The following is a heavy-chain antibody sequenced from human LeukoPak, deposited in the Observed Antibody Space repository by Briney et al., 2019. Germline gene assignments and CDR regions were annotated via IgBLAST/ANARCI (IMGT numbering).Heavy chain of an antibody. Sequence: PGGSLRLSCAASGFTFSSYAMSWVRQAPGKGLEWVSAISGSGGSTYYADSVKGRFTISRDNSKNTLYLQMNSLRAEDTAVYYCAKGLGRIVATITSIDYWGQGTLVTVSS. CDR1: GFTFSSYA. D-gene: IGHD5-12*01. CDR2: ISGSGGST. V-gene: IGHV3-23*01. J-gene: IGHJ4*02. CDR3: AKGLGRIVATITSIDY.